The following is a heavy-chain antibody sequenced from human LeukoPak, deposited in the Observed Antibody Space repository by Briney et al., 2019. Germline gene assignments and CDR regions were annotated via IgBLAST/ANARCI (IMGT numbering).Heavy chain of an antibody. V-gene: IGHV4-59*12. CDR1: GGSISSYY. CDR3: ARGGTTINFDY. D-gene: IGHD5-12*01. CDR2: IYYSGST. Sequence: SETLSLTYTVSGGSISSYYWSWIRQPPGKGLEWIGYIYYSGSTNYNPSLKSRVTISVDTSKNQFSLKLSSVTAADTAVYYCARGGTTINFDYWGQGALVTVSS. J-gene: IGHJ4*02.